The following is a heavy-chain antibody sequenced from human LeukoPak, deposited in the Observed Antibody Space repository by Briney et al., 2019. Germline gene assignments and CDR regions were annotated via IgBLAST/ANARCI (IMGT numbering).Heavy chain of an antibody. D-gene: IGHD5-18*01. CDR1: GGTFSSYT. CDR3: ARDQSFANTAMGLYNWFDP. CDR2: IIPILGIA. J-gene: IGHJ5*02. V-gene: IGHV1-69*04. Sequence: ASVKVSCKASGGTFSSYTISWVRQAPGQGLEWMGRIIPILGIANYAQKLQGRVTMTTDTSTSTAYMELRSLRSDDTAVYYCARDQSFANTAMGLYNWFDPWGQGTLVTVSS.